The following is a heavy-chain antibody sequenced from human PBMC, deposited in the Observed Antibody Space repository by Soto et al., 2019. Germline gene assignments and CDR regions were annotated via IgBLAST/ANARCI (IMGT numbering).Heavy chain of an antibody. CDR3: ARSHRGYSGYEYFDY. CDR1: GFTFSSYS. V-gene: IGHV3-48*01. Sequence: EVQLVESGGGLVQPGGSLRLSCAASGFTFSSYSMNGVRQAPGKGLEWVSYISSSSSTIYYADSVKGRFTISRDNANNPLYLQMNSLRAEDTAVYYCARSHRGYSGYEYFDYWGQGTLVTVSS. D-gene: IGHD5-12*01. CDR2: ISSSSSTI. J-gene: IGHJ4*02.